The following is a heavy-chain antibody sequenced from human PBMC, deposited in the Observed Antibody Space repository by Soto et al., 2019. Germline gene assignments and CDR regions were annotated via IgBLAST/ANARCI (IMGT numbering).Heavy chain of an antibody. CDR1: GFTFSSYW. Sequence: EVQLVESGGGLVQPGGSLRLSCAASGFTFSSYWMHWVRQAPGKGLVWVSRIDSDGSSITYADSVKGRFTISRDNAKNTLYLQMNSLRAEDTAVYYCARYSRSSAGYYFGMDVWGQGTTVTVSS. J-gene: IGHJ6*02. CDR2: IDSDGSSI. D-gene: IGHD6-6*01. V-gene: IGHV3-74*01. CDR3: ARYSRSSAGYYFGMDV.